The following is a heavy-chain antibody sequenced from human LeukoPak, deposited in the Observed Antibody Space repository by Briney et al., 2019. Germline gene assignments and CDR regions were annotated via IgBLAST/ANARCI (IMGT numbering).Heavy chain of an antibody. J-gene: IGHJ4*02. CDR1: DGSISSYY. V-gene: IGHV4-59*08. CDR2: IYYSGST. D-gene: IGHD4-17*01. CDR3: ARSGYGDPFDY. Sequence: SETLSLTCTVSDGSISSYYWSRIRQPPGKGLEWIGYIYYSGSTNYNPSLKSRVTISVDTSKNQFSLKLSSVTAADTAVYYCARSGYGDPFDYWGPGTLVTVSS.